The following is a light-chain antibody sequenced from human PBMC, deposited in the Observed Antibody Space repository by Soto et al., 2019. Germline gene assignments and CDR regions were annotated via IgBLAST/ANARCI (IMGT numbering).Light chain of an antibody. J-gene: IGKJ2*01. CDR2: AAS. Sequence: IQMTQSPSSLSASIGDRVNITCRASQDIGTSLAWFQQRPGKDPKSLIYAASTLHSEVPSLFSGGGSGTDFTLNLTGLQPEDFATYYCQQYHSYPYTFGQGTKVDI. CDR1: QDIGTS. V-gene: IGKV1-16*01. CDR3: QQYHSYPYT.